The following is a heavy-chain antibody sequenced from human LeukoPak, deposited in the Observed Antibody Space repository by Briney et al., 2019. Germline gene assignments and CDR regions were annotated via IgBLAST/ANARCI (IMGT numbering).Heavy chain of an antibody. V-gene: IGHV1-24*01. CDR2: FDPEGFKP. CDR3: AGRRDPFDV. J-gene: IGHJ3*01. Sequence: SVKVSCKVVGHTLHEVSIHWVRQTPGNGLEWMGGFDPEGFKPIYAQNFQGRLTVTDDISTETAYMDLSSLRPEDTAMYLGAGRRDPFDVWGQGTPVTVSS. D-gene: IGHD6-13*01. CDR1: GHTLHEVS.